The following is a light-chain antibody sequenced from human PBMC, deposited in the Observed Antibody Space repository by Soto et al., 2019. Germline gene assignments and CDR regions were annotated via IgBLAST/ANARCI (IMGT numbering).Light chain of an antibody. CDR1: QSVSSK. Sequence: EIVLTQSPGTLSLSPGDRATLSCRASQSVSSKLVWYQQKLGQAPRLLIYGASSRATGIPDRFSGSGSGTDFTLTISRLEPEDFAVYYCQQYGSSPLTFGGGTKVEIK. V-gene: IGKV3-20*01. CDR3: QQYGSSPLT. CDR2: GAS. J-gene: IGKJ4*01.